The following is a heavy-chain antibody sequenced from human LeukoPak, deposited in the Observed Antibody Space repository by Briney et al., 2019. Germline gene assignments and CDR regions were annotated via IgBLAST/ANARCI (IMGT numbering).Heavy chain of an antibody. CDR1: GYTFTSYY. CDR2: INPNSGGT. D-gene: IGHD3-10*01. Sequence: ASVKVSCKASGYTFTSYYMHWVRQAPGQGLEWMGGINPNSGGTNYAQKFQGRVTMTRDTSISTAYMELSRLRSDDTAVYYCARGWQLWFGELLVPNWFDPWGQGTLVTVSS. J-gene: IGHJ5*02. V-gene: IGHV1-2*02. CDR3: ARGWQLWFGELLVPNWFDP.